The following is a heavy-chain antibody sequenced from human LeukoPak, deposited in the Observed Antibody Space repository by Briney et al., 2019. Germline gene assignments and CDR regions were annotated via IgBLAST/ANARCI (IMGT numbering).Heavy chain of an antibody. V-gene: IGHV3-30*03. CDR2: ISYDGSNK. J-gene: IGHJ6*03. CDR3: ARDPLFYDILTGYNYYYYMDV. Sequence: GGSLRLSCAASGFTFSTYSMNWVRQAPGKGLEWVAVISYDGSNKYYADSVKGRFTISRDNSKNTLYLQMNSLRAEDTAVYYCARDPLFYDILTGYNYYYYMDVWGKGTTVTVSS. D-gene: IGHD3-9*01. CDR1: GFTFSTYS.